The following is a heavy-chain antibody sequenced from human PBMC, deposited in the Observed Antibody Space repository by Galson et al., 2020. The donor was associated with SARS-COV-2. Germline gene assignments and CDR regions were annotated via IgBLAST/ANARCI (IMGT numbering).Heavy chain of an antibody. CDR1: GASVTGTTYY. CDR3: AGYDFWSASYS. CDR2: IYSSGSA. D-gene: IGHD3-3*01. V-gene: IGHV4-61*09. J-gene: IGHJ4*02. Sequence: SETLSLTCTVSGASVTGTTYYWNWIRQPAGKGLEWIGHIYSSGSANYNPSLKSRATISVDTSKSHFSLKLSSVTAADTAVYYCAGYDFWSASYSWGQGTLVSVSS.